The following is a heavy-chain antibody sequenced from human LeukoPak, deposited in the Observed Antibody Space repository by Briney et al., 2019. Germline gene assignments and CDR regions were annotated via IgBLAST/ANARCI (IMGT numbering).Heavy chain of an antibody. CDR3: ARSGATSGWSYFLDI. CDR2: IYKSGFT. CDR1: DDSINRHH. D-gene: IGHD6-19*01. J-gene: IGHJ4*02. Sequence: SETLSLTCTVSDDSINRHHWNWLRQSPGKGLEWIGYIYKSGFTNYNHSLKNRVTMSLDTSKNRVSLKLTSVTAADTAVYYCARSGATSGWSYFLDIWGQGTLVTVSS. V-gene: IGHV4-59*11.